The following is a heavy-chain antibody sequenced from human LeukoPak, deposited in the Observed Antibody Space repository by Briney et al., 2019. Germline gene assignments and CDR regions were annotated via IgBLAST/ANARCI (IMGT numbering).Heavy chain of an antibody. Sequence: PGGSLRLSCEASGFTFSSCALSWVRQAPGKGLEWVSAISGGGGKTWYADSVKGRFTISRDNSKNTLYLQMNGLRAEDTALYYCAKDPIVFNSGDYYLGAFNIWGQGAMVTVSS. D-gene: IGHD2-21*02. J-gene: IGHJ3*02. CDR3: AKDPIVFNSGDYYLGAFNI. CDR1: GFTFSSCA. V-gene: IGHV3-23*01. CDR2: ISGGGGKT.